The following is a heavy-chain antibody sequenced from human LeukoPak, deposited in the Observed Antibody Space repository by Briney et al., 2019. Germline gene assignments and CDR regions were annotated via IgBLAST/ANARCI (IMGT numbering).Heavy chain of an antibody. CDR3: TRGYSSNYYYMDV. CDR2: IRSKANSYAT. CDR1: GFTFSGSA. D-gene: IGHD6-19*01. Sequence: GGSLRLSCAASGFTFSGSAMHWVRQASGKGLEWVGRIRSKANSYATAYAASVKGRFTISRDDSKNTAYLQMNSLKTEDTAVYYCTRGYSSNYYYMDVWGKGTTVTVSS. V-gene: IGHV3-73*01. J-gene: IGHJ6*03.